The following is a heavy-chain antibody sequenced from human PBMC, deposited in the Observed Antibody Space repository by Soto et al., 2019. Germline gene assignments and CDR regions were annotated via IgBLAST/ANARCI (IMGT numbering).Heavy chain of an antibody. V-gene: IGHV3-21*01. J-gene: IGHJ4*02. CDR3: AADRDSRGCWYYSGDYLNL. D-gene: IGHD5-12*01. CDR2: MSDGTLR. CDR1: GFTLNSFN. Sequence: LVESRGSRVTPGGSLTLSCAASGFTLNSFNLNWVRQAPGKGLEWVASMSDGTLRYYTDAVKGRFTISRDNVMNSLFIQMNYLAVEDTAVYYCAADRDSRGCWYYSGDYLNLWGQGTLVTGSS.